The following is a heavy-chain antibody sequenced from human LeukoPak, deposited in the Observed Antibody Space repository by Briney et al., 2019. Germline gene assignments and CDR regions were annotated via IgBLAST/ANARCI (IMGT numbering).Heavy chain of an antibody. Sequence: PSETLSLTCTVSGGSISSYYWSWIRQPPGKGLEWIGYIYYSGSTNYNPSLKSRVTISVDTSKNQFSLKLSSVTAADTAVYYCASGSHSSSWYADAFDIWGQGTMVTVSS. J-gene: IGHJ3*02. CDR3: ASGSHSSSWYADAFDI. D-gene: IGHD6-13*01. CDR1: GGSISSYY. V-gene: IGHV4-59*08. CDR2: IYYSGST.